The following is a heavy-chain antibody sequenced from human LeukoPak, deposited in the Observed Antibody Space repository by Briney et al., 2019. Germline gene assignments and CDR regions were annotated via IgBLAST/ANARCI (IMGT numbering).Heavy chain of an antibody. D-gene: IGHD6-13*01. Sequence: DPSETLSLTCAAYGVTFSGYYWSWIRQPPGKGLEWIGEINHSGSTNYNPSLKSRVTISVDTSKNQFSLKLSSVTAADTAVYYCARAALIAAAGRSWFDPWGQGTLVTVSS. CDR1: GVTFSGYY. V-gene: IGHV4-34*01. J-gene: IGHJ5*02. CDR2: INHSGST. CDR3: ARAALIAAAGRSWFDP.